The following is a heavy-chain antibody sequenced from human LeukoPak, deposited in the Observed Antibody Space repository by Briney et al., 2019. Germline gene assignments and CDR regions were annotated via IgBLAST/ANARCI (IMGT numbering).Heavy chain of an antibody. J-gene: IGHJ4*02. V-gene: IGHV4-34*01. CDR1: GGSVSGNY. CDR3: ASSVGSTDY. CDR2: INHRGST. Sequence: SETLSLTCTVSGGSVSGNYWSWIRQSPGMGLEWIGEINHRGSTNLNPSLKSRVTLSVDTSKHQFSLKLTSVTAADAAVYYCASSVGSTDYWGQGTLVTVSS. D-gene: IGHD1-26*01.